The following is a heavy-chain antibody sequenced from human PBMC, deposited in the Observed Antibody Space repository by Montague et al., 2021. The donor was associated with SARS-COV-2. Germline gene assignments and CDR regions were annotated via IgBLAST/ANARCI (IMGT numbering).Heavy chain of an antibody. J-gene: IGHJ4*02. Sequence: SETLSLTCAVYGGSFSSHSWTWIRQPPGKGLEWIGEINHSGGTNXXPSLKSRVTISVDTSKNQFSLKLSSLTAADTAVYYCARGLTDVTVILVFVGASLYFDSWGQGALVTVSS. D-gene: IGHD3-22*01. CDR3: ARGLTDVTVILVFVGASLYFDS. CDR1: GGSFSSHS. CDR2: INHSGGT. V-gene: IGHV4-34*01.